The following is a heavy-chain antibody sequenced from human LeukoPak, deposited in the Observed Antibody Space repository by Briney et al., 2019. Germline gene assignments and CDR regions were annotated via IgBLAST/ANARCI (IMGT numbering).Heavy chain of an antibody. V-gene: IGHV4-59*08. CDR1: GDSINNYY. D-gene: IGHD6-13*01. J-gene: IGHJ5*02. CDR3: ARHGRAAGPFAP. CDR2: IYYSGTT. Sequence: SGTLSLTCTVSGDSINNYYWSWIRQPPGKGLEWIGYIYYSGTTNYNPSLKSRVSISVDTSKNQFSLKLSSVTAADTAVYYCARHGRAAGPFAPWGQGTLVTVSS.